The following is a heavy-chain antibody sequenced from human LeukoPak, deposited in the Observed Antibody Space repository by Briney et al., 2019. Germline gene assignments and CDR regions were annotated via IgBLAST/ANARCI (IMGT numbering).Heavy chain of an antibody. D-gene: IGHD5-12*01. J-gene: IGHJ4*02. CDR3: ARDSVPAVVYGYDPTFDY. V-gene: IGHV1-69*01. CDR1: GGTFNSYA. Sequence: SVKVSCKASGGTFNSYAISWVRQAPGQGLEWMGGIIPIFGTANYAQKFQGRVTITADESTSTAYMEMSSLRSEDTAVYYCARDSVPAVVYGYDPTFDYWGQGTLVTVSS. CDR2: IIPIFGTA.